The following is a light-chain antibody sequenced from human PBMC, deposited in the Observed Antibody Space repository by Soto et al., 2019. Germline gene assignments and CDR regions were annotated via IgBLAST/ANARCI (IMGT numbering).Light chain of an antibody. CDR2: AAS. Sequence: IRLTQSPSSLSASTGDRVTITCRASQGISNFLAWYQQKPGTAPKVLIHAASTLQGGVPSRFSGSGSGTDFTLTISYLQSEDFATYYCQQYYTYPWTFGQGTKVEIK. V-gene: IGKV1-8*01. CDR1: QGISNF. CDR3: QQYYTYPWT. J-gene: IGKJ1*01.